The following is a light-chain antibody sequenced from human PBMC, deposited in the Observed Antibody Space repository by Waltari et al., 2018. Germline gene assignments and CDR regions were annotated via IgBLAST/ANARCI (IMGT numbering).Light chain of an antibody. J-gene: IGKJ1*01. V-gene: IGKV1-39*01. Sequence: DIQLTQSPSSLSASVGDRVTITCRSSQSITSYLNWYQQKPGKAPKLLIYNASKLQSGVPSRFSGSGSGTDFTLTISSLQPEDFATYYCQQSFRTPWTFGLGTKVEIK. CDR1: QSITSY. CDR2: NAS. CDR3: QQSFRTPWT.